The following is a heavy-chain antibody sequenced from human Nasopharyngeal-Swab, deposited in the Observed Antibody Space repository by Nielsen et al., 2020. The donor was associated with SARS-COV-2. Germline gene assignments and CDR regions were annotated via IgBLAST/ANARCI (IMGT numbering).Heavy chain of an antibody. CDR1: GYSFTSYW. CDR2: IYPGDSDT. Sequence: GESLKISCKGSGYSFTSYWIGWVRQMPGKGLEWMGIIYPGDSDTRDSPSFQGQVTISADKSISTAYLQWSSLKASDTAMYYCARTVYSGSYYQNDAFDIWGQGTMVTVSS. CDR3: ARTVYSGSYYQNDAFDI. V-gene: IGHV5-51*01. J-gene: IGHJ3*02. D-gene: IGHD1-26*01.